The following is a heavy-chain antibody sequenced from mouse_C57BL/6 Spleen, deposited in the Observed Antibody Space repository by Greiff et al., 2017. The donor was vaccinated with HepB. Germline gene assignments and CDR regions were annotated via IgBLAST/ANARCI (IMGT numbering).Heavy chain of an antibody. D-gene: IGHD2-1*01. V-gene: IGHV5-6*01. CDR1: GFTFSSYG. CDR2: ISSGGSYT. Sequence: EVMLVESGGDLVKPGGSLKLSCAASGFTFSSYGMSWVRQTPDKRLEWVATISSGGSYTYYPDSVKGRFTISRDNAKNTLYLQMSSLKSEDTAMYYCARQGDGNYVKWFAYWGQGTLVTVSA. J-gene: IGHJ3*01. CDR3: ARQGDGNYVKWFAY.